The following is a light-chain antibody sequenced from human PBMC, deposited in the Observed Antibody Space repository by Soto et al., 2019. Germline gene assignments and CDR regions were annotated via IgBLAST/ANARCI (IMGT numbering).Light chain of an antibody. CDR3: QQYHRSSIT. CDR2: DAS. V-gene: IGKV1-5*01. CDR1: QSLNND. Sequence: DIQMTQSPSTLSASVGYRVTITSRASQSLNNDLAWYQQKPGKAPNLLIYDASTLERGVPSRFSGTGSGTEFTLAINSLQPDDFATYYCQQYHRSSITFGQGTRLEIK. J-gene: IGKJ5*01.